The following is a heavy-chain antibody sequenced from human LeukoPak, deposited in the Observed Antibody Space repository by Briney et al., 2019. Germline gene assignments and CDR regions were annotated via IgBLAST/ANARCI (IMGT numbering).Heavy chain of an antibody. CDR2: ISGSGGST. D-gene: IGHD2-2*01. CDR3: AKDLNIVVVPAYGLDV. V-gene: IGHV3-23*01. Sequence: GGSLRLSCAASGFTFGSYAMSWVRQAPGKGLEWVSAISGSGGSTYYADSVKGRFTISRDNSKNTLYLQMNSLRAEDTAVYYCAKDLNIVVVPAYGLDVWGQGTTVTVSS. CDR1: GFTFGSYA. J-gene: IGHJ6*02.